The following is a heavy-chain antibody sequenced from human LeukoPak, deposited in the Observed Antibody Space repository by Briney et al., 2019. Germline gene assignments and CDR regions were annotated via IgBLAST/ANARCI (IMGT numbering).Heavy chain of an antibody. J-gene: IGHJ5*02. CDR3: ARDLDIVVGPAAAGGNWFDP. Sequence: ASVKVSCKASGYTFTSYGISWVRQAPGQGLEWMGWISAYNGNTNYAQKLQGRVTMTTDTSTSTAYMELRSLRSDDTAVYYCARDLDIVVGPAAAGGNWFDPWRQGTLVTVSS. V-gene: IGHV1-18*01. D-gene: IGHD2-2*03. CDR1: GYTFTSYG. CDR2: ISAYNGNT.